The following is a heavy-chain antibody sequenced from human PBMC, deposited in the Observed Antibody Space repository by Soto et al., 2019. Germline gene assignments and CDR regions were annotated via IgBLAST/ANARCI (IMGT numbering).Heavy chain of an antibody. D-gene: IGHD3-16*01. CDR3: AREFPYYVSSDSYLDY. V-gene: IGHV6-1*01. CDR1: GDSVSGNSAA. J-gene: IGHJ4*02. Sequence: SQTLSLTCAISGDSVSGNSAAWHWIRQSPSRGLEWLGRTYYRSRWYNDYAVSVKSRITVTPDTSKNQFSLHLNSVTPEDTAVYDCAREFPYYVSSDSYLDYWGQGALVTVSS. CDR2: TYYRSRWYN.